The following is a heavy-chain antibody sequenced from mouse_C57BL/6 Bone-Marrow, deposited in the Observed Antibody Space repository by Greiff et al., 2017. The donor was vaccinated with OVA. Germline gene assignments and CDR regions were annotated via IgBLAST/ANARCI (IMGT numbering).Heavy chain of an antibody. CDR3: ARSHNSAWFAY. V-gene: IGHV1-54*01. J-gene: IGHJ3*01. Sequence: QVQLQQSGAELVRPGPSVKVSCKASGYAFTNYLIEWVKQRPGQGLEWIGVINPGSGGTNYNEKFKGKATLTADKSSSTAYMQLSSLTSEDSAVYFCARSHNSAWFAYWGQGTLVTVSA. CDR2: INPGSGGT. D-gene: IGHD3-1*01. CDR1: GYAFTNYL.